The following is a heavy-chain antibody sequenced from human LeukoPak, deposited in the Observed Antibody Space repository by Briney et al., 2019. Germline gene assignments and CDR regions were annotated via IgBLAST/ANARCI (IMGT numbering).Heavy chain of an antibody. D-gene: IGHD3-3*01. CDR2: MNPNSGNT. J-gene: IGHJ4*02. CDR1: D. Sequence: DINXXRQATGQGXXWMGWMNPNSGNTGYAQKFQGRVTMTRNTSISTAYMELSSLRSEDTAVYYCARDGDFWSGYYNWGQGALVTVSS. V-gene: IGHV1-8*01. CDR3: ARDGDFWSGYYN.